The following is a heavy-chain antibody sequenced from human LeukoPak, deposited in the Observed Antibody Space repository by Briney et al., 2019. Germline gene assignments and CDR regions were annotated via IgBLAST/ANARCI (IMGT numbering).Heavy chain of an antibody. V-gene: IGHV3-48*02. CDR3: ARDPYSSGWYPYYFDY. J-gene: IGHJ4*02. CDR2: ISSSSSTI. Sequence: GESLRLSCAASGFTFSSYSMNWVRQAPGKGLEWVSYISSSSSTIYYADSVKGRFTISRDNAKNSLYLQMNSLRDEDTAVYYCARDPYSSGWYPYYFDYWGQGTLVTVSS. CDR1: GFTFSSYS. D-gene: IGHD6-19*01.